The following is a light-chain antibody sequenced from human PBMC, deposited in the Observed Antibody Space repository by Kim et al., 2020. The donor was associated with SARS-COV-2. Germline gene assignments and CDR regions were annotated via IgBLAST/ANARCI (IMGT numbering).Light chain of an antibody. J-gene: IGLJ2*01. CDR2: EVS. Sequence: SLTISCTGTRSDVGSYNLVSWYQQHPGKAPKLMIYEVSKRPSGVSNRFSGSKSGNTASLTISGLQAEDEADYYCCSYAGSSTFGVVFGGGTQLTVL. V-gene: IGLV2-23*02. CDR3: CSYAGSSTFGVV. CDR1: RSDVGSYNL.